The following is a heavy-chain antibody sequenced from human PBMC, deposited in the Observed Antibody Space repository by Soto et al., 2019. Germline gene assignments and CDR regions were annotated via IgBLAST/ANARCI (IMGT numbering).Heavy chain of an antibody. CDR2: IYYSGST. V-gene: IGHV4-59*01. CDR3: ARDVDYGDYFAFDI. J-gene: IGHJ3*02. Sequence: SETLSLTCTVSGGSISSYYWSWIRQPPGKGLEWIGYIYYSGSTNYNPSLKSRVTISVDTSKNQFSLKLSSVTAADTAVYYCARDVDYGDYFAFDIWGQGTMVTVSS. D-gene: IGHD4-17*01. CDR1: GGSISSYY.